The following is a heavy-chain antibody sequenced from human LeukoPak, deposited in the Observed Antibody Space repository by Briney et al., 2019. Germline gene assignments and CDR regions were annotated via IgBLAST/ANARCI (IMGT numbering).Heavy chain of an antibody. CDR1: GFTFSSYG. J-gene: IGHJ4*02. CDR3: AKDRQIWPYFDY. V-gene: IGHV3-30*18. Sequence: PGRSLRLSCAASGFTFSSYGMHWVRQAPGKGLEWVAVISYDGSNKYYADSVKGRFTISRDNSKNTLYLQMNSLRAEDTAVYYCAKDRQIWPYFDYWGQGTLVTVSS. D-gene: IGHD5-18*01. CDR2: ISYDGSNK.